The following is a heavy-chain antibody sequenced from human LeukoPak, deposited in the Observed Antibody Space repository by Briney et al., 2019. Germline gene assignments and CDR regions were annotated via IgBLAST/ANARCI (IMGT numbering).Heavy chain of an antibody. CDR2: IYPGDADT. D-gene: IGHD5-24*01. Sequence: GESLKISCKGSGYSSTTYWIGWVRQMPGKGLEWMGIIYPGDADTRYSPSFQGQVTISADKSISTAYLQWSSLKASDTAMYYCARSVDGYRFDPWGQGALVTVSS. CDR3: ARSVDGYRFDP. CDR1: GYSSTTYW. V-gene: IGHV5-51*01. J-gene: IGHJ5*02.